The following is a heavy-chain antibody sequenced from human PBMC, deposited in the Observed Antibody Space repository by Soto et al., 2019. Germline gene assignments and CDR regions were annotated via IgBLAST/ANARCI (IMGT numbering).Heavy chain of an antibody. CDR3: GRRQISPLTLGAASARGVMDV. D-gene: IGHD1-26*01. CDR1: GFKCNNYG. V-gene: IGHV3-33*01. J-gene: IGHJ6*02. CDR2: IWNDGNGY. Sequence: QVQLVESGGGVVQPGRSLRLSCAASGFKCNNYGMHWVRQAPGKGLEWVAVIWNDGNGYYYANSVKGRFTISRDNSKSFLLVDMGRMRAEGTAVYYCGRRQISPLTLGAASARGVMDVWGQGTGVTVPS.